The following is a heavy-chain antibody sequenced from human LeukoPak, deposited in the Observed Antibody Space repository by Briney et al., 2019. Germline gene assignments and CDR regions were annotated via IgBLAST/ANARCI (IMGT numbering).Heavy chain of an antibody. CDR1: GGSISSYY. CDR3: ARGYDYVWGSHRALGY. D-gene: IGHD3-16*02. Sequence: SETLSLTCTVAGGSISSYYWSWIRQPPGKGLEWIGYIYYSGSTNYSPSLKSRVTISVDTSKNQFSLKLTSVTAADTAVYYCARGYDYVWGSHRALGYWGQGTLVTVSS. J-gene: IGHJ4*02. CDR2: IYYSGST. V-gene: IGHV4-59*01.